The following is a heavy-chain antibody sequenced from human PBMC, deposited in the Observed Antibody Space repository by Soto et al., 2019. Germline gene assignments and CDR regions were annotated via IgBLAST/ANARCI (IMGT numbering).Heavy chain of an antibody. V-gene: IGHV3-30-3*01. CDR3: AREVGSSGWCGWFDP. CDR1: GITFSTSI. D-gene: IGHD6-19*01. Sequence: QVQLVESGGGVVLPGTSLRLSCAASGITFSTSIIHWVRQAPGKGLEWVAALSHDGYSKYYADSVKGRFTISRDDSHHMVYLQMNSLRAEETAVYYWAREVGSSGWCGWFDPWGQGTLVTVSS. J-gene: IGHJ5*02. CDR2: LSHDGYSK.